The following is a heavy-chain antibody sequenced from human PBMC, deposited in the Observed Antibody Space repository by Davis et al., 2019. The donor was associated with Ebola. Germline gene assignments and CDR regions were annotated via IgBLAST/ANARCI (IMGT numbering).Heavy chain of an antibody. D-gene: IGHD3-3*01. CDR2: ISGSGGST. V-gene: IGHV3-23*01. CDR3: AKDMGDYDFWSGYLNWFDP. Sequence: GESLKISCAASGFTFSSYAMSWVRQAPGKGLEWVSAISGSGGSTYYADSVKGRFTISRDNSKNTLYLQMNSLRAEDTAVYYCAKDMGDYDFWSGYLNWFDPWGQGTLVTVSS. CDR1: GFTFSSYA. J-gene: IGHJ5*02.